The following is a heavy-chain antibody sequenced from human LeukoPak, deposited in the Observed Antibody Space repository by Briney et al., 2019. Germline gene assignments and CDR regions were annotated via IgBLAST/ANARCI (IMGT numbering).Heavy chain of an antibody. V-gene: IGHV1-2*02. D-gene: IGHD3-3*01. Sequence: ASVTVSCKASGYTFTGYYMHWVRQAPGQGLEWMGWINPNSGGTNYAQKFQGRVTMTRDTSISTAYMELSRLRSDDTAVYYCARAGSVLRFLEWLPHFDYWGQGTLVTVSS. CDR3: ARAGSVLRFLEWLPHFDY. CDR2: INPNSGGT. CDR1: GYTFTGYY. J-gene: IGHJ4*02.